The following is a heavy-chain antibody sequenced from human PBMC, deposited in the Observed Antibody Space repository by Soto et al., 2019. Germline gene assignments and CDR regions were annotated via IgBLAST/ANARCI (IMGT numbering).Heavy chain of an antibody. Sequence: SVKVSCKASGGTFSSSGISWVRQAPGQGLEYMGGIIPIFGPADYAQMFQGRVTITVDESTSTAYMELNSLRSEDTAVYYCATSHCSGGTCFPRRNYFGYCGQRPLVTASS. D-gene: IGHD2-15*01. J-gene: IGHJ4*02. CDR3: ATSHCSGGTCFPRRNYFGY. CDR2: IIPIFGPA. V-gene: IGHV1-69*13. CDR1: GGTFSSSG.